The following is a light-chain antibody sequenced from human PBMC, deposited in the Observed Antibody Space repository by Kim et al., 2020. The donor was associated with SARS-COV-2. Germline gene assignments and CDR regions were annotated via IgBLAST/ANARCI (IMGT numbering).Light chain of an antibody. CDR1: SGVVGDNND. J-gene: IGLJ1*01. CDR3: RSYGGSNNDV. Sequence: GQAAITSSTRTSGVVGDNNDVSYHQQHPGNAPNLMIYESSKPPAGVTGCSSGYKSGTAASTTVSGQQEDDEADYCCRSYGGSNNDVFGTGTKVTVL. V-gene: IGLV2-8*01. CDR2: ESS.